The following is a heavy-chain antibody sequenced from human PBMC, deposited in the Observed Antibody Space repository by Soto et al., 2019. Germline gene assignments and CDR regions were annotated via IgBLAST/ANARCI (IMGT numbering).Heavy chain of an antibody. CDR2: VSGSVTRT. D-gene: IGHD6-6*01. V-gene: IGHV3-23*01. CDR1: GFRFSAYA. CDR3: AKSPSRAPYGMDV. J-gene: IGHJ6*02. Sequence: EVQLLESGGGSVQPGGSLGLSCVASGFRFSAYAMYWVRQAPGKGLAWVASVSGSVTRTYYADSVEGRFTISRDDSRNVVYLQISSLRAEDTAVYYCAKSPSRAPYGMDVWGHGTTVTVSS.